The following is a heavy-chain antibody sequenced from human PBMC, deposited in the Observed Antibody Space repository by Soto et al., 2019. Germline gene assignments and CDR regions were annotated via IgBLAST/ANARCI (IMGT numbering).Heavy chain of an antibody. CDR2: MNPNSGNT. D-gene: IGHD2-2*01. CDR1: GYTFTSYD. V-gene: IGHV1-8*01. CDR3: ARGLSLVVQGAVYY. Sequence: QVQLVQSGAEVKKPGASVKVSCKASGYTFTSYDITWVRQATGQGLEWMGWMNPNSGNTGYVQKLQSRVTMTKSTSISPAYLELSSVGSENTAVEYCARGLSLVVQGAVYYWGQGTLVTVSS. J-gene: IGHJ4*02.